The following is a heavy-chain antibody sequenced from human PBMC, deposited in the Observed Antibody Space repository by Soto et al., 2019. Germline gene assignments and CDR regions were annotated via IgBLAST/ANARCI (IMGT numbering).Heavy chain of an antibody. CDR1: GGTFSSYA. J-gene: IGHJ5*02. D-gene: IGHD6-6*01. CDR2: IIPIFGTA. Sequence: SVKVSCKASGGTFSSYAISWVRQAPGQGLEWMGGIIPIFGTANYAQKFQGRVTITADKSTSTAYMELSSLRSEDTAVYYCARDPIAARPLYNWFDPWGQGTLVTVSS. CDR3: ARDPIAARPLYNWFDP. V-gene: IGHV1-69*06.